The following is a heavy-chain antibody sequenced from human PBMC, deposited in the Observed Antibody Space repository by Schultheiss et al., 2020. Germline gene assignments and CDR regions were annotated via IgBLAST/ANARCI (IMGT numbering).Heavy chain of an antibody. CDR2: IYYSGRT. D-gene: IGHD4-17*01. V-gene: IGHV4-59*01. CDR3: ARDRGVTVSPYYYYYMDV. J-gene: IGHJ6*03. CDR1: GFTFSDYY. Sequence: ESLKISCAASGFTFSDYYMSWIRQPPGKGLEWIASIYYSGRTEYNPSLRGRVTISVDTSKNQFSLKLSSVTAADTAVYYCARDRGVTVSPYYYYYMDVWGKGTTVTGSS.